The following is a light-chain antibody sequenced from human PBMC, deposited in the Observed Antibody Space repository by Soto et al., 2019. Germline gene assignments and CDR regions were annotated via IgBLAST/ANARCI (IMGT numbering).Light chain of an antibody. Sequence: EIVLTQSPGTLSLSPGERAPLSCRASQSVASRYLAWYQHKPGQAPRLLIYGASNRATGIPDRFSGSGSGTDFTLTISRLEPEDFAVCYCQQYDSSVTWTFGQGTKVEIK. V-gene: IGKV3-20*01. CDR3: QQYDSSVTWT. J-gene: IGKJ1*01. CDR2: GAS. CDR1: QSVASRY.